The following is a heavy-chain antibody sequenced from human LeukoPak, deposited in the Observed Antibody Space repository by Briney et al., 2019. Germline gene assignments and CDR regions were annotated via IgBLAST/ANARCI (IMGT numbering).Heavy chain of an antibody. CDR3: ARPGDYDILTGYYTWHAFDI. J-gene: IGHJ3*02. CDR1: GGSISSYY. Sequence: PSETLSLTCTVSGGSISSYYWSWIRQPPGKGLEWIGYIYTSGSTNYNPSLKSRVTISVDTSKNQFSLKLSSVTAADTAVYYCARPGDYDILTGYYTWHAFDIWGQGTMVTVSS. D-gene: IGHD3-9*01. CDR2: IYTSGST. V-gene: IGHV4-4*09.